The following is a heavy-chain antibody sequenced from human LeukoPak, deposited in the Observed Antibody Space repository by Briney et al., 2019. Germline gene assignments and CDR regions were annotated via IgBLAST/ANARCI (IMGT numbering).Heavy chain of an antibody. CDR1: GFTVSSSY. CDR3: ARDSKGYYYDSSGYPLSVYYYGMDV. D-gene: IGHD3-22*01. Sequence: PGGSLRLSCAASGFTVSSSYMSWVRQAPGKGLEWVSYISSSSSTIYYADSVKGRFTISSDNAKNSLYLQMNSLRAEDTAVYYCARDSKGYYYDSSGYPLSVYYYGMDVWGQGTTVTVSS. J-gene: IGHJ6*02. CDR2: ISSSSSTI. V-gene: IGHV3-48*04.